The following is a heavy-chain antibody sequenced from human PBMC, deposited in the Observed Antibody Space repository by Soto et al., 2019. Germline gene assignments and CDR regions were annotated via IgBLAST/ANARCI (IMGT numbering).Heavy chain of an antibody. CDR1: GYTFTNYG. V-gene: IGHV1-18*01. Sequence: QVPLVQSGAEVKKPGASVKVSCKASGYTFTNYGISWVRQAPGQRLEWMGWISAYNGNTNYAQKLQGRVTMTPATSTSTAFMELRSLRSDDTAVYYWAGAVARYPSFDYWGQGTVVTVSS. J-gene: IGHJ4*02. CDR3: AGAVARYPSFDY. CDR2: ISAYNGNT. D-gene: IGHD3-16*02.